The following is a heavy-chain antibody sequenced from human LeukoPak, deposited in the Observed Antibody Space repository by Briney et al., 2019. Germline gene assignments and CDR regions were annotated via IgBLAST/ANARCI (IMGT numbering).Heavy chain of an antibody. CDR2: ISGSGGST. CDR3: AKVDNQDGDPYDY. Sequence: GGSLRLSCAASGFTFSSYAMSWVRPAPGKGLEWVSAISGSGGSTYYADSVKGRFTISRDNSKNTLYLQMNSLRAEDTAVYYCAKVDNQDGDPYDYWGQGTLVTVSS. V-gene: IGHV3-23*01. D-gene: IGHD4-17*01. J-gene: IGHJ4*02. CDR1: GFTFSSYA.